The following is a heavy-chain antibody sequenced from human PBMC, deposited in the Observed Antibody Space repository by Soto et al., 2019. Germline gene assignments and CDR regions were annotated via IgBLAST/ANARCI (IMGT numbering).Heavy chain of an antibody. D-gene: IGHD6-13*01. CDR3: AREGYSCCWYAWGVFYF. CDR2: IYYSGST. CDR1: GGSISSYY. J-gene: IGHJ3*01. V-gene: IGHV4-59*01. Sequence: SETLSLTCTVSGGSISSYYWSWIRQPPGKGLEWIGYIYYSGSTNYNPSLKSRVTISVDTSKNQFSLKLSSVTAADTAVYYCAREGYSCCWYAWGVFYFCGQGSMDT.